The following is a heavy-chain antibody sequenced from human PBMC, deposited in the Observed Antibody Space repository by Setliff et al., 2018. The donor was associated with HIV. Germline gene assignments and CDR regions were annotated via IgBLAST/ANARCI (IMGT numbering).Heavy chain of an antibody. Sequence: SLRLSCAASGFTFSSYGIHWVRQAPGKGLEWVAVISFDGSSKYYADSVKGRFTISRDNSKNTLYLQMNSLRAEDTALYYCAKDAVTMVRGHYYYMDVWGKGTTVTVSS. J-gene: IGHJ6*03. D-gene: IGHD3-10*01. CDR3: AKDAVTMVRGHYYYMDV. CDR1: GFTFSSYG. CDR2: ISFDGSSK. V-gene: IGHV3-30*18.